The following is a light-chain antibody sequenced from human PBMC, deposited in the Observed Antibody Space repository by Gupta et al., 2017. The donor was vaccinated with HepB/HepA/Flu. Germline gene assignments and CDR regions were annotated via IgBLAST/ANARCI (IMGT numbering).Light chain of an antibody. V-gene: IGLV2-11*01. J-gene: IGLJ2*01. CDR1: SSDVGSYNF. CDR2: DVR. CDR3: CSYASTYIYGV. Sequence: QSALTQPGSVSGSPGQSVTISCTGTSSDVGSYNFVSWYQQHPGKAPTLMIYDVRKKPSGVRDHCCACKTGNTASSPISGLQDQDDDDYYCCSYASTYIYGVFGGGTKLTVL.